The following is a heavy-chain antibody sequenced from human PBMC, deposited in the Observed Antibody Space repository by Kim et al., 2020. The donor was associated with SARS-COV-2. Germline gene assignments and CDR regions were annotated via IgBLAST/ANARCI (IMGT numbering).Heavy chain of an antibody. CDR1: GGSISSYY. D-gene: IGHD3-22*01. Sequence: SETLSLTCTVSGGSISSYYWSWIRQPPGKGLEWIGYIYYSGSTNYNPSLKSRVTISVDTSKNQFSLKLSSVTAADTAVYYCARVSYGDSSGYPWFDPWGQGTLVTVSS. V-gene: IGHV4-59*13. J-gene: IGHJ5*02. CDR2: IYYSGST. CDR3: ARVSYGDSSGYPWFDP.